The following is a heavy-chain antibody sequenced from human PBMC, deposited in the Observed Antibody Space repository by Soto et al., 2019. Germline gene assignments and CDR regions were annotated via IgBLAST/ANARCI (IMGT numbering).Heavy chain of an antibody. CDR1: CGSISSYY. CDR2: IYYSGST. D-gene: IGHD3-22*01. Sequence: PFETLSLTCTVSCGSISSYYWSWIRQPPGKGLEWIGYIYYSGSTNYNPSLKSRVTISVDTSKNQFSLKLSSVTAADTAVYYCARMALFTSSGYYDTGYFDYWGQGTLVTVS. CDR3: ARMALFTSSGYYDTGYFDY. J-gene: IGHJ4*02. V-gene: IGHV4-59*01.